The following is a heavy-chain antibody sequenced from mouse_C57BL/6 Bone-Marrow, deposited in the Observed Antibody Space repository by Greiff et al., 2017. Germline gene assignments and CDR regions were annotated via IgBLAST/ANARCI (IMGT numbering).Heavy chain of an antibody. J-gene: IGHJ1*03. D-gene: IGHD1-1*01. V-gene: IGHV7-1*01. Sequence: EVKLVESGGGLVQSGRSLRLSCATSGFTFSDFYMEWVRQAPGKGLEWIAASRNKANDYTTEYSASVKGRFIVARDTSQSILYLQMNALRAEDTAIYYCARAYCGSSYWYFDGWGTGTAVTVSS. CDR1: GFTFSDFY. CDR3: ARAYCGSSYWYFDG. CDR2: SRNKANDYTT.